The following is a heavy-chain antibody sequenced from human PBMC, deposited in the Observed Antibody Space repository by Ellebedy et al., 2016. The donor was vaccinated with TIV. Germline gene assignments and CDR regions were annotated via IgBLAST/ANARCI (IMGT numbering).Heavy chain of an antibody. CDR2: INHSGST. J-gene: IGHJ4*02. CDR3: ARGLMGYDSSGYYYRFNFDY. V-gene: IGHV4-34*01. Sequence: SETLFLTCAVYGGSFSGFHWNWIRQPPGKGLEWIGEINHSGSTNYNPSLKSRVTISVDTSKNQFSLKLSSVTAADTAVYYCARGLMGYDSSGYYYRFNFDYWGQGTLVTVSS. D-gene: IGHD3-22*01. CDR1: GGSFSGFH.